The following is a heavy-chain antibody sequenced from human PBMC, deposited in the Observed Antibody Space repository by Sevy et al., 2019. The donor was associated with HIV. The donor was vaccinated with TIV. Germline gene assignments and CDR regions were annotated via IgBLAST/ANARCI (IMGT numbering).Heavy chain of an antibody. CDR3: AKVGYCSSTSCYSIYYGMDV. J-gene: IGHJ6*02. V-gene: IGHV3-23*01. D-gene: IGHD2-2*02. Sequence: GGSLRLSCAASGFPFSSYAMSWVRQAPGRGLEWVSTLIGGGRRTYYADSVTGRFIISRDNSRNTLYLQMNSLRVEDTAVYYCAKVGYCSSTSCYSIYYGMDVWGQGALVTVSS. CDR1: GFPFSSYA. CDR2: LIGGGRRT.